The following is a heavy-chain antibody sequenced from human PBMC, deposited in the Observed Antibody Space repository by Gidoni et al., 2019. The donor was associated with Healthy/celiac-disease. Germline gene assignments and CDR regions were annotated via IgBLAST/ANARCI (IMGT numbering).Heavy chain of an antibody. D-gene: IGHD3-16*02. CDR1: GVSIRSGSYY. J-gene: IGHJ3*02. Sequence: QVQLQESGPGLVKPSQTLSLTCTVSGVSIRSGSYYWSWIRQPAGKGLEWIGRIYTSGSTNYNPSLKSRVTISVDTSKNQFSLKLSSVTAADTAVYYCARDGVYDYVWGSYRHGGAFDIWGQGTMVTVSS. CDR3: ARDGVYDYVWGSYRHGGAFDI. V-gene: IGHV4-61*02. CDR2: IYTSGST.